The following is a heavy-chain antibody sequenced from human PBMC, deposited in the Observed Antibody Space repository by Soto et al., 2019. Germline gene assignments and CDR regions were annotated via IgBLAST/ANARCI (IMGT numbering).Heavy chain of an antibody. D-gene: IGHD6-13*01. CDR3: ARDWRTAGTTGWFDP. CDR2: ISYDGTTI. CDR1: GFTFSTHA. V-gene: IGHV3-30-3*01. J-gene: IGHJ5*02. Sequence: QEQVVESGGGVVQPGRSLRLSCAASGFTFSTHAMHWVRQAPGRGLEWVAIISYDGTTIDYADSVKGRFTISRDNSKNAVYLQMNSLRSEDTALYYCARDWRTAGTTGWFDPWGQGTLVTVSS.